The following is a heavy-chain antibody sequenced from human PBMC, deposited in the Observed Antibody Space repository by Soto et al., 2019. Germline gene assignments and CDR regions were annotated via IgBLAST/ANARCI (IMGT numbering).Heavy chain of an antibody. CDR2: ISGSGGST. V-gene: IGHV3-23*01. D-gene: IGHD6-19*01. J-gene: IGHJ5*02. CDR3: ANRIAVAGTVWFDP. Sequence: GGSLRLSCAASGFTFSSYAMSWVRQAPGKGLEWVSAISGSGGSTYYADSVKGRFTISRDNSKNTLYLQMNSLRAEDTAVYYCANRIAVAGTVWFDPWGQGTLVTVSS. CDR1: GFTFSSYA.